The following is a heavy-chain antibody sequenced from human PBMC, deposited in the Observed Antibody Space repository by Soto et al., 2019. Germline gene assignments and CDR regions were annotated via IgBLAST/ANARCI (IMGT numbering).Heavy chain of an antibody. D-gene: IGHD3-22*01. J-gene: IGHJ5*02. V-gene: IGHV5-51*01. CDR1: GYSFTSYW. CDR3: ARIKAYDSSGYYSLNWFDP. CDR2: IYPGDSDT. Sequence: GESLKISCKGSGYSFTSYWIGWVRQMPGKGLEWMGIIYPGDSDTRYSPSFQGQVTISADKSISTAYLQWSSLKASDTAMYYCARIKAYDSSGYYSLNWFDPWGQGTLVTVSS.